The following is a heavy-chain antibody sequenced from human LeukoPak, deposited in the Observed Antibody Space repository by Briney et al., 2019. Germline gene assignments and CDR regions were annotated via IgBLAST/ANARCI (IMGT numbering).Heavy chain of an antibody. Sequence: PAGSLRLSCAASGFTFRSYDMHWVRQVAGKGLEWVSSIGTAGDPFYPASVKGRFTISRENAKNSLYLQMNSLRVGDTAVYYCTREYEGSFDFWGQGTLVTVSS. V-gene: IGHV3-13*05. D-gene: IGHD3-3*01. CDR2: IGTAGDP. CDR1: GFTFRSYD. J-gene: IGHJ4*02. CDR3: TREYEGSFDF.